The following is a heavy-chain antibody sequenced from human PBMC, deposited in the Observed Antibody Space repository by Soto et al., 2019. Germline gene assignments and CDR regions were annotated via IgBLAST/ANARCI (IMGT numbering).Heavy chain of an antibody. CDR3: AKCPNSSPLWTLFAY. Sequence: GGALRLSGAGSGFTVSSEAMSWVRQAPGKGLERVSAISGSGGSTYYADSVKGRFTISRDNSKNTLYLQMNSLRAEDTAVYYSAKCPNSSPLWTLFAYWAQGSLVPVSS. CDR1: GFTVSSEA. V-gene: IGHV3-23*01. J-gene: IGHJ4*02. D-gene: IGHD6-13*01. CDR2: ISGSGGST.